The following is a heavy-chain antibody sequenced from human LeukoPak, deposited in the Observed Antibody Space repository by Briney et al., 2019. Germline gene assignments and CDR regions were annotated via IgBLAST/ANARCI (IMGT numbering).Heavy chain of an antibody. D-gene: IGHD3-10*01. CDR2: IGAGSDAIT. CDR1: GFTFSSYA. V-gene: IGHV3-23*01. CDR3: AKNYDSGRGVPYGMDV. Sequence: GGSLRLSCAASGFTFSSYAMRWVRQAPGKGLEWVSAIGAGSDAITIYADSVKGRFTISRDNSKNTLYLQMNSLRGEDTAVYYCAKNYDSGRGVPYGMDVWGQGTTVTVSS. J-gene: IGHJ6*02.